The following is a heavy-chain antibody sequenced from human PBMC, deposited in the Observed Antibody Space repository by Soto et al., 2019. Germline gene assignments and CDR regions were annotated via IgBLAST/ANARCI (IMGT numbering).Heavy chain of an antibody. J-gene: IGHJ4*02. CDR2: TRNKTTSYST. CDR3: TRNSGWYDY. Sequence: GGSLRLSCAASGFTFTDHYMDCVRQAPGKGLEWIALTRNKTTSYSTEYAASVKGRFTISRDDSKNSLYLQMTSLRTEDTAVYYCTRNSGWYDYWGQGTLVTVSS. D-gene: IGHD6-19*01. V-gene: IGHV3-72*01. CDR1: GFTFTDHY.